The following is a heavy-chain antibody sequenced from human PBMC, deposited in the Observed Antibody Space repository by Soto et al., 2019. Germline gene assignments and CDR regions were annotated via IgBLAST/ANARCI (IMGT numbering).Heavy chain of an antibody. J-gene: IGHJ6*02. D-gene: IGHD4-17*01. CDR2: FDPEDGET. CDR1: GYTLTELS. CDR3: ATLRTTVTTWGIAGYYGMDV. Sequence: ASVKVSCKVSGYTLTELSMHWVRQAPGKGLEWMGGFDPEDGETIYAQKFQGRVTMTEDTSTDTAYMELSSLRSEDTAVYYCATLRTTVTTWGIAGYYGMDVWGQGTAVTVSS. V-gene: IGHV1-24*01.